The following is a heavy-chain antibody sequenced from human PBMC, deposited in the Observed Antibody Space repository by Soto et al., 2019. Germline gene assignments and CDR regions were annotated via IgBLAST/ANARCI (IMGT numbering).Heavy chain of an antibody. CDR1: GFTFSSYG. Sequence: QVQLVESGGGVVQPGRSLRLSCAASGFTFSSYGMHWVRQAPGKGLEWVAVIWYDGSNKYYADSVKGRFTISRDNSKNTLYLQMNSLRAEDTAVYYCARDGISSSAYYDYGMDVWGQGTTVTVSS. D-gene: IGHD6-6*01. J-gene: IGHJ6*02. CDR3: ARDGISSSAYYDYGMDV. CDR2: IWYDGSNK. V-gene: IGHV3-33*01.